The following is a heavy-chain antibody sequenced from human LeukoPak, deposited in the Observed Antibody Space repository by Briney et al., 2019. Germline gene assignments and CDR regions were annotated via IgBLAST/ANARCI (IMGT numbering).Heavy chain of an antibody. CDR2: IYTSGST. J-gene: IGHJ5*02. Sequence: SETLSLTCTVSGGSISGYYWSWIRQPAGKGLEWIGRIYTSGSTHYNPSLKSRVTISVDTSKNQFSLKLSSVTAADTAVYYCARHMTTVTTMGNIWFDPWGQGTLVTVSS. CDR3: ARHMTTVTTMGNIWFDP. V-gene: IGHV4-4*07. CDR1: GGSISGYY. D-gene: IGHD4-11*01.